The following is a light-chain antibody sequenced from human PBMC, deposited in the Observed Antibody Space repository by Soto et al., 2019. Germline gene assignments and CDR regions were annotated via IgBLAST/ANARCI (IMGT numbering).Light chain of an antibody. CDR2: GNI. CDR3: AAWDDSLSGYV. Sequence: QSVLTQPPSVSGAPGQRVTISCTGSSSNIGAGYDVHWYQQRPGTAPKLLIFGNINRPSGVPDRFSGSKSGTSASLAITGLQAEDEGDYYCAAWDDSLSGYVFGTGTKLTVL. CDR1: SSNIGAGYD. V-gene: IGLV1-40*01. J-gene: IGLJ1*01.